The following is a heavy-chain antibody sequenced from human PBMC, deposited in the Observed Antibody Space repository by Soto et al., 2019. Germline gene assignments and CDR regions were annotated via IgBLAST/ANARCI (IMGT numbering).Heavy chain of an antibody. V-gene: IGHV1-18*01. CDR1: GYIFTNYG. D-gene: IGHD2-21*02. J-gene: IGHJ6*02. Sequence: QVQLVQSGAEVKKPGASVRVSCKASGYIFTNYGFNWVRQAPGQGLEWMGWISAYNANANSAQKFQGRVTMTTDTSTVTAYMELRSLRIDATAVYYCARGDLLYGLDVWGQGTTVTVSS. CDR2: ISAYNANA. CDR3: ARGDLLYGLDV.